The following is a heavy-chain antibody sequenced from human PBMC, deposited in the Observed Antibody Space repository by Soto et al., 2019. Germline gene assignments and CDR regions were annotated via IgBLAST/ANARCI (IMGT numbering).Heavy chain of an antibody. CDR1: GGSISSGGYY. J-gene: IGHJ4*02. CDR3: AGVGVATMVGGGGKYYFDY. D-gene: IGHD5-12*01. CDR2: IYYSGST. Sequence: QVQLQESGPGLVKPSQTLSLTCTVSGGSISSGGYYWSWIRQHPGKGLEWIGYIYYSGSTYYNPSLKSRVSIAVDTSKNPYSLKLSSVTAADTAVYYCAGVGVATMVGGGGKYYFDYWGQGTLVTVSS. V-gene: IGHV4-31*03.